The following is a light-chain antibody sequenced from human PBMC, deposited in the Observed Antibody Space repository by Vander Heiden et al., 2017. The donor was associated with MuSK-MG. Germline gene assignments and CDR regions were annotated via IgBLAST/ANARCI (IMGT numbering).Light chain of an antibody. CDR3: SSYSSISSLI. V-gene: IGLV2-14*03. J-gene: IGLJ2*01. CDR1: SSDIGTYNY. CDR2: DVA. Sequence: QSALTQSASVSGSPGQSITISCIGTSSDIGTYNYVSWYQQHPGKAPKLMIYDVANRPSGVSNRFSGSKSGNTASLTISGLQAEDEADYYCSSYSSISSLIFGGGTKLT.